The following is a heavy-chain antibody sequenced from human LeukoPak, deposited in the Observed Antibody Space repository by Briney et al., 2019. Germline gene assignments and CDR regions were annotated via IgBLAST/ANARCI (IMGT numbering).Heavy chain of an antibody. CDR3: ARDPSYGDYALSDY. CDR2: ISSSSSSI. J-gene: IGHJ4*02. D-gene: IGHD4-17*01. V-gene: IGHV3-48*01. Sequence: GGSLRLSCAASGFTFTTYSMNWVRQAPGKGLEWVSYISSSSSSIYYADSVRGRFTISRDNAKNSLYLQMNSLRAEDTAEYYCARDPSYGDYALSDYWGQGTLVTVSS. CDR1: GFTFTTYS.